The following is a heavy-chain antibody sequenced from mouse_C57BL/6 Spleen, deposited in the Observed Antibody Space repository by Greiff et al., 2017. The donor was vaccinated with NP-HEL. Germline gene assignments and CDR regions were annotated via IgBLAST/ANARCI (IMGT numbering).Heavy chain of an antibody. CDR1: GYAFTNYL. D-gene: IGHD2-4*01. V-gene: IGHV1-54*01. CDR3: ARSEGLRRGYYFDY. CDR2: INPGSGGT. Sequence: QVQLQQSGAELVRPGTSVKVSCKASGYAFTNYLIEWVKQRPGQGLEWIGVINPGSGGTNYNEKFKGKATLTADKSSSTAYMQLSSLTSEDSAVYICARSEGLRRGYYFDYWGQGTTLTVSS. J-gene: IGHJ2*01.